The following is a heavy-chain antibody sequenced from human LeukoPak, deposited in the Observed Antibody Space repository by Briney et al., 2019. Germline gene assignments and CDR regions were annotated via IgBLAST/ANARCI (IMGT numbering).Heavy chain of an antibody. CDR2: IYHSGST. D-gene: IGHD3-16*01. CDR1: GGFISSLYFS. V-gene: IGHV4-30-2*01. CDR3: APSIIHFDV. J-gene: IGHJ6*02. Sequence: SQTLSLTCAVSGGFISSLYFSWSWIRQPPGKGLEWIGYIYHSGSTYYNPSLKRRVTISVDRAKRQFSMKLSSVTAVDTAAKVLAPSIIHFDVWGQGTTVTVSS.